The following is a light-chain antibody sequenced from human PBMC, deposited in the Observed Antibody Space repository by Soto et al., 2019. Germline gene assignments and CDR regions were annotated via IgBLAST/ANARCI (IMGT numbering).Light chain of an antibody. Sequence: QSVLTQPPSASGTPGQRVTISCSGSSSNIGSNTVNWYQQLPGTAPKLLIYSNNQRPSGVPDRFSGSKSGTSASLAISGLQSEDEADYYCAAWDDSLNGHYVSGTGTEVTVL. CDR3: AAWDDSLNGHYV. CDR2: SNN. CDR1: SSNIGSNT. V-gene: IGLV1-44*01. J-gene: IGLJ1*01.